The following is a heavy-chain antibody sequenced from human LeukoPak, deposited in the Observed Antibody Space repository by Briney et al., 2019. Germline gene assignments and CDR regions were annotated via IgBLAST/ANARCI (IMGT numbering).Heavy chain of an antibody. Sequence: GGSLRLSCAASGFTFSSYAMHWVRQAPGKGLEWISHITWSGSTIFYADSVKGRFTISRDSAKNSLYLQMSSLRDEDTAVYYCARDAGNSGYGMDVWGQGTTVTVSS. CDR3: ARDAGNSGYGMDV. CDR2: ITWSGSTI. V-gene: IGHV3-48*02. J-gene: IGHJ6*02. CDR1: GFTFSSYA. D-gene: IGHD6-19*01.